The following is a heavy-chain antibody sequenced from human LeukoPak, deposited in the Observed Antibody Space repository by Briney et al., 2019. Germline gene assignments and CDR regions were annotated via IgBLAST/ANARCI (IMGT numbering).Heavy chain of an antibody. CDR1: GFTFSNYG. Sequence: GGSLRLSCAASGFTFSNYGVHWVRQAPGKGLEWVAYIPHDGNNKHYADSMKGRFTISRDNSKNTLYLQMNSLRAEDTAVYYCARDQGGSGSYQPFYYYYGMDVWGQGTTVTVSS. D-gene: IGHD3-10*01. V-gene: IGHV3-30*02. CDR2: IPHDGNNK. CDR3: ARDQGGSGSYQPFYYYYGMDV. J-gene: IGHJ6*02.